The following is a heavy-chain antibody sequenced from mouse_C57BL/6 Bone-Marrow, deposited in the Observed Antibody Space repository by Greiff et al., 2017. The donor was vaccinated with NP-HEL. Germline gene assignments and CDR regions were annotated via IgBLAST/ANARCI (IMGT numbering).Heavy chain of an antibody. CDR1: GYTFTSYW. CDR3: ARCGYWYFDV. J-gene: IGHJ1*03. V-gene: IGHV1-69*01. Sequence: QVQLQQPGAELVMPGASVKLSCKASGYTFTSYWMHWVKQRPGQGLEWIGEIDPSDSYTNYNQKFKGKSTLTVDKSSSTAYMQLSSLTSADSAVYYCARCGYWYFDVWGKGTTVTVSS. CDR2: IDPSDSYT.